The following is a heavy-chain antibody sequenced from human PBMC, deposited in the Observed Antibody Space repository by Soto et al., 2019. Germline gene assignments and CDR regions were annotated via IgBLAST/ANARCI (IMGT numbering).Heavy chain of an antibody. CDR3: AKSRYVDSSCDFYDF. Sequence: RRLSCAASGFSFINYAMSWVRQAPGKGLEWLSGIGGRGTSAYYADSVKGRFAISRDNSENTVFLQLNSLSADDTAVYFCAKSRYVDSSCDFYDFWGKGTVVTVSS. CDR2: IGGRGTSA. D-gene: IGHD3-22*01. V-gene: IGHV3-23*01. J-gene: IGHJ4*02. CDR1: GFSFINYA.